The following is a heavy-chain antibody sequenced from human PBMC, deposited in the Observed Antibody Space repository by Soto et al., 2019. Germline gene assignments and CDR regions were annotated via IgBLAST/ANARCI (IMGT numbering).Heavy chain of an antibody. CDR1: GYTFTSYG. CDR3: ASEGPIAVAGTALDY. J-gene: IGHJ4*02. V-gene: IGHV1-18*01. Sequence: ASVKVSCKASGYTFTSYGISWVRQAPGQGLEWMGWISAYNGNTNYAQKLQGRVTMTTDTSTSTAYMELRSLRSDDTAVYYCASEGPIAVAGTALDYWGQGTLVTVSS. D-gene: IGHD6-19*01. CDR2: ISAYNGNT.